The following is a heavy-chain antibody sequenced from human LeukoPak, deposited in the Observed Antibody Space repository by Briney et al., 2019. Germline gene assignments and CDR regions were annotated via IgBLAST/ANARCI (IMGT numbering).Heavy chain of an antibody. CDR1: GGSFSGYY. CDR2: INHSGST. D-gene: IGHD5-12*01. V-gene: IGHV4-34*01. Sequence: SETLSLTCAVYGGSFSGYYWSWIRQPPGKGLEWIGEINHSGSTNYNPSLKSRVTISVDTSKNQFSLKLSSVTAADTAVYYCARASGYDYVHYYMDVWGKGTTVTVSS. CDR3: ARASGYDYVHYYMDV. J-gene: IGHJ6*03.